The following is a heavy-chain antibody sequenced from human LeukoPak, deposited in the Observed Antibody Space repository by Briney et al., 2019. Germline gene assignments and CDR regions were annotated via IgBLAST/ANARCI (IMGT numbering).Heavy chain of an antibody. D-gene: IGHD4-17*01. V-gene: IGHV4-61*05. CDR1: GGSISSSNCY. J-gene: IGHJ6*03. Sequence: SETLSLTCTVSGGSISSSNCYWGWIRQPPGKGLEWIGHIYASGSTNYNPSLRSRLTMSLDTSKNQFSLKLSSVTAADTAVYYCARDFSPTYGAYDADYYYMDVRGKGTTVTISS. CDR2: IYASGST. CDR3: ARDFSPTYGAYDADYYYMDV.